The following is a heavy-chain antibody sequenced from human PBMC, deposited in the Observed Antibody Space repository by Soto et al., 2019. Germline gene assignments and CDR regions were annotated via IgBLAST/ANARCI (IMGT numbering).Heavy chain of an antibody. J-gene: IGHJ4*02. CDR1: GSTSNNVA. CDR3: ARAIKRWEVNYYFDY. CDR2: IVVISNTA. V-gene: IGHV1-69*06. Sequence: QVVLLQSGAEVKEPGSSVRVSCKVSGSTSNNVAFSWVRQAPGHGPEWMGGIVVISNTADYSQRFQDRVPITAHTSTNTLYMELGSLTFEDTAVYYCARAIKRWEVNYYFDYWGQETLVTVSS. D-gene: IGHD1-26*01.